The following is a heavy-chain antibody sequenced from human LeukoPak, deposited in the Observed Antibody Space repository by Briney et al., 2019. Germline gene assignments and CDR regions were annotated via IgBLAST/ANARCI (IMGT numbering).Heavy chain of an antibody. CDR2: IYYSGST. Sequence: SETLSLTCTVSVGSISSYYWSWIRQPPGKGLEWIGYIYYSGSTNYNPSLKSRVTISVDTSKNQLSLKLSSVTAADTAVYYCARDSDFWSGYYYMDVWGKGTTVTVSS. J-gene: IGHJ6*03. D-gene: IGHD3-3*01. CDR3: ARDSDFWSGYYYMDV. V-gene: IGHV4-59*01. CDR1: VGSISSYY.